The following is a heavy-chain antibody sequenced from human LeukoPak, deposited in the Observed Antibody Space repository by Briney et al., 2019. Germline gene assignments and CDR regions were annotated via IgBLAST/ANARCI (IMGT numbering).Heavy chain of an antibody. Sequence: SSETLSLTCTVSGGSISSSTYYWGWIRQPPGKGLEWIGSIYHSGSTYYSSGSTYYKPSLKSRATISLDTSKDQFSLKLNSVTAADTAVYYCANAPSTWGGYYDFDYWGQGTLVTVSS. J-gene: IGHJ4*02. CDR2: IYHSGSTYYSSGST. D-gene: IGHD3-3*01. CDR3: ANAPSTWGGYYDFDY. CDR1: GGSISSSTYY. V-gene: IGHV4-39*07.